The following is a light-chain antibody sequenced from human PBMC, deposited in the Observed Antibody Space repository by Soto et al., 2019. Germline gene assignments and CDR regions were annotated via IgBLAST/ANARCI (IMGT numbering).Light chain of an antibody. V-gene: IGKV1-39*01. CDR3: QQSYSTPQT. CDR2: AAS. CDR1: QGISSY. J-gene: IGKJ1*01. Sequence: DIQMTQSPSSLSASVGDRVTITCLASQGISSYLAWYQQKPGKAPKLLIYAASTLQSGVPSRFSGSGSGTDFTLTISSLQPEDVATYYCQQSYSTPQTFGQGTKVDIK.